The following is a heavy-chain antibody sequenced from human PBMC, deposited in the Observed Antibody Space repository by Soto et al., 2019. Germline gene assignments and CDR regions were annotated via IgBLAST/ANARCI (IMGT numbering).Heavy chain of an antibody. D-gene: IGHD6-19*01. CDR3: ARHDAYSSSDF. V-gene: IGHV5-51*01. CDR2: IYPGDSDS. J-gene: IGHJ4*02. Sequence: VESLKISCKGSGYSFSNSWIAWVRQMPGKGLERMGIIYPGDSDSRYSPSFQGQVSISADKSINTAYLQWSSLKASDTAMYYCARHDAYSSSDFWGQGTLVTVSS. CDR1: GYSFSNSW.